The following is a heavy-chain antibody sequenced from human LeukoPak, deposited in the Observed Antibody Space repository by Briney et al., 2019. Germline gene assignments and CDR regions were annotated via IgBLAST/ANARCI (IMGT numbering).Heavy chain of an antibody. CDR1: GFSFSSYA. J-gene: IGHJ4*02. CDR2: VKSRSAGETT. CDR3: TLIQGWGSGSYYRDF. D-gene: IGHD3-10*01. Sequence: GVSLRLSCAASGFSFSSYAMMWVRQAPGKGLEWVARVKSRSAGETTDYAAPVKGRFTISRDDSKNTLYLQMNSLKTEDTAVYYCTLIQGWGSGSYYRDFWGQGTLVTVSS. V-gene: IGHV3-15*01.